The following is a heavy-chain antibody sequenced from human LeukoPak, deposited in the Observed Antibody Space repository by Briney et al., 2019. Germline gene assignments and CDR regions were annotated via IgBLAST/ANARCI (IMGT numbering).Heavy chain of an antibody. Sequence: ASVKVSCKASGGTFSSYAISWVRQAPVQGLEWMGGIIPIFGTANYAQKFQGRVTITADESTSTAYMELSSLRSEDTAVYYCAREAPRPKSVPTHFDYWGQGTLVTVSS. CDR2: IIPIFGTA. CDR3: AREAPRPKSVPTHFDY. J-gene: IGHJ4*02. V-gene: IGHV1-69*13. CDR1: GGTFSSYA.